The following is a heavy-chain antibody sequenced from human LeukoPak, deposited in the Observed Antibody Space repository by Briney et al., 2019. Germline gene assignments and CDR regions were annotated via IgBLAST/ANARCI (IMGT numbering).Heavy chain of an antibody. D-gene: IGHD6-19*01. CDR2: INHSGST. J-gene: IGHJ4*02. Sequence: SGTLSLTCAVYGGSFSGYYWTWIRQPPGKGPEWIGEINHSGSTNYNPSLKSRVIISVDTSKNQFSLKLSSVTAADTAVYYCARGKGSGWTFDYWGQGTLVTVSS. V-gene: IGHV4-34*01. CDR1: GGSFSGYY. CDR3: ARGKGSGWTFDY.